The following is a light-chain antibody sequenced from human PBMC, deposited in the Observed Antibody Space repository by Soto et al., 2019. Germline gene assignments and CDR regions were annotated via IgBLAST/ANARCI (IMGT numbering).Light chain of an antibody. V-gene: IGKV3-15*01. J-gene: IGKJ1*01. Sequence: EIVMTQSPATLSVSPGERATLSCRASQSVSSNLAWYQQKPGQAPRLLIYGASTRATGIPARFSGSGSGTDFTPTISSLQSEVFAFYYCQKYNNGPRGTLGKGTRVNIK. CDR3: QKYNNGPRGT. CDR2: GAS. CDR1: QSVSSN.